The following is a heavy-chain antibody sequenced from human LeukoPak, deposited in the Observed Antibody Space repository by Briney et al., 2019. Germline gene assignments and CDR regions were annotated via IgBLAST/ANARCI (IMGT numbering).Heavy chain of an antibody. Sequence: GGSLRLSCAASGFTFSSYAMHWVRQAPGKGLEWVAVISYDGSNKYYADSVKGRFTISRDNSKNTVYLQMNSLRADDTAVYYCARDRVTKQAPPGYWGQGTLVTVSS. CDR2: ISYDGSNK. V-gene: IGHV3-30-3*01. CDR1: GFTFSSYA. J-gene: IGHJ4*02. CDR3: ARDRVTKQAPPGY. D-gene: IGHD2-8*01.